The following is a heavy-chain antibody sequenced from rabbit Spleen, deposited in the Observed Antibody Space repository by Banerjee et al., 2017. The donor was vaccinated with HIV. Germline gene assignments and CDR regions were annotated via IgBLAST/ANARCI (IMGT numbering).Heavy chain of an antibody. J-gene: IGHJ6*01. Sequence: QSLEESGGDLVQPGASLTLTCTVSGFDVNKYHMCWVRQAPGKGLEWIGYINSGAGGSAYYASWAKGRFTISKPSSTTVTLQMTSLTAADTATYFCARDGDGRNWNLDLWGPGTLVTVS. D-gene: IGHD2-1*01. V-gene: IGHV1S40*01. CDR3: ARDGDGRNWNLDL. CDR2: INSGAGGSA. CDR1: GFDVNKYH.